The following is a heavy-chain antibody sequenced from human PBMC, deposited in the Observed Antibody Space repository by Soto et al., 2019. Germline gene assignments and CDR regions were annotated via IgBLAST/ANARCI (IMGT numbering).Heavy chain of an antibody. J-gene: IGHJ5*02. CDR2: IYYSGSI. CDR1: GGSISSGVYY. CDR3: ARALTGYSVSNWFDP. Sequence: QVQLQESGPGLVKPSQTLSLTCTVSGGSISSGVYYWSWIRQHPGKGLEWIGDIYYSGSIYYNPSLKSRVTLSVDPSKNQFSLRLSSVTAADTAVYYCARALTGYSVSNWFDPWGQGTLVTVSS. V-gene: IGHV4-31*03. D-gene: IGHD2-15*01.